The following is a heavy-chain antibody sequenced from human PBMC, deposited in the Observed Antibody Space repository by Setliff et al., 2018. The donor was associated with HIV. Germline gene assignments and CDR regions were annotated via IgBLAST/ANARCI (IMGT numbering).Heavy chain of an antibody. Sequence: ASVKVSCKASGYTFTGYYMHWVRQAPGQGLEWMGWINPNSGGTNYAQKFQGRVTMTRDTSISTAYMELSRLRSDDTAVYYCARAFYGSGRRPFDYWGQGTLVTVS. CDR2: INPNSGGT. CDR1: GYTFTGYY. CDR3: ARAFYGSGRRPFDY. V-gene: IGHV1-2*02. J-gene: IGHJ4*02. D-gene: IGHD3-10*01.